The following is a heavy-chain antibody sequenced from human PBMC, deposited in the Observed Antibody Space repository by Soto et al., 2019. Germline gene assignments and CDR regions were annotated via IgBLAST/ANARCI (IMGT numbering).Heavy chain of an antibody. CDR1: GGSISTVGHY. V-gene: IGHV4-31*03. J-gene: IGHJ4*02. Sequence: SETLSLTCSVSGGSISTVGHYWAWIRQPPGKGLEWIGSIYHTGSTYYSKSLRSRLTMSVDTSKSQFSLRLSSVTAADTAVYYCARATGTLRSRNCDYWGQGSLVTVSS. CDR3: ARATGTLRSRNCDY. D-gene: IGHD1-1*01. CDR2: IYHTGST.